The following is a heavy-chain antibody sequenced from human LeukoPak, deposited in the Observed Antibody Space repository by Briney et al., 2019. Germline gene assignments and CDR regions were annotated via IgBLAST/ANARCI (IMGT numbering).Heavy chain of an antibody. J-gene: IGHJ6*03. Sequence: SETLSLTCTVSGGSTSVYYWSWIRQPPGKGQEWIGYIYYSGSTYYNPSLKSRVTISVDTSKNQFSLKLSSVTAADTAVYYCARGSASAPTPYMD. CDR3: ARGSASAPTPYMD. V-gene: IGHV4-59*08. D-gene: IGHD3-10*01. CDR2: IYYSGST. CDR1: GGSTSVYY.